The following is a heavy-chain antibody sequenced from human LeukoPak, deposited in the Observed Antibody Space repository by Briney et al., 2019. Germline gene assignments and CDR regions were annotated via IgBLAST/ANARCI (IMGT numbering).Heavy chain of an antibody. CDR3: ARQVSSGFPHFDS. Sequence: PSETLSLTCTAFGGSISTYYWSWIRQPPGKGLQWIGYVYYSGSTSYNPSLKSRVTISVDTSKNQFSLKLSSVTAADTAVYYCARQVSSGFPHFDSWGQGTLVTVSS. D-gene: IGHD6-19*01. V-gene: IGHV4-59*08. J-gene: IGHJ4*02. CDR2: VYYSGST. CDR1: GGSISTYY.